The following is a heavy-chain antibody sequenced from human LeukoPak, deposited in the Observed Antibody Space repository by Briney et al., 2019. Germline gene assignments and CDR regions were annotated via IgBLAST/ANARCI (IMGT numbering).Heavy chain of an antibody. CDR2: IKSKTDGGTT. V-gene: IGHV3-15*01. Sequence: GGSLRLSCAASGFTFSNAWMSWVRQPPGKGLEWVGRIKSKTDGGTTDYAAPVKGRFTISRDDSKNTLYLQMSSLKTEDTAVYYCHADTAMVTNFDYWGQGTLVTVSS. CDR1: GFTFSNAW. J-gene: IGHJ4*02. CDR3: HADTAMVTNFDY. D-gene: IGHD5-18*01.